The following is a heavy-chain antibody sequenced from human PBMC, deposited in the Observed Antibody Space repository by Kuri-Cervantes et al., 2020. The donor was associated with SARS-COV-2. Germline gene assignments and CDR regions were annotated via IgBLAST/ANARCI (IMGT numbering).Heavy chain of an antibody. J-gene: IGHJ5*02. CDR1: GFTVSSNY. Sequence: ETLSLTCAASGFTVSSNYMSWVRQAPGKGLEWVSVIYSCGSTYYADSVKGRFTISRDNSKNTLYLQMNSLRAEDTAVYYCARSVSRTIFGVGNWFDPWGQGTLVTVSS. V-gene: IGHV3-66*02. CDR3: ARSVSRTIFGVGNWFDP. CDR2: IYSCGST. D-gene: IGHD3-3*01.